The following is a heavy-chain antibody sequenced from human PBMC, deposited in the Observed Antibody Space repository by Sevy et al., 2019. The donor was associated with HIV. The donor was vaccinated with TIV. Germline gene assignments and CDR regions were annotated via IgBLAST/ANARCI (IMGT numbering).Heavy chain of an antibody. J-gene: IGHJ4*02. D-gene: IGHD4-17*01. Sequence: SETLSLTCAVSGXXISSGLYSWNWIRQPPGKGLEWIGYIYHTGPTYYNPSLKSRVTISVDTSKNQFSLRLNSVTAADTAVYYCARDSGDYPYYFDXWGQGTLVTVSS. CDR1: GXXISSGLYS. CDR3: ARDSGDYPYYFDX. V-gene: IGHV4-30-2*01. CDR2: IYHTGPT.